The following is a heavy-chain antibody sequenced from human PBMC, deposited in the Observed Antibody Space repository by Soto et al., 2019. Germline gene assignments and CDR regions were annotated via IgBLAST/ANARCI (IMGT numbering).Heavy chain of an antibody. D-gene: IGHD1-26*01. Sequence: ASVTVSCKASGYTFTTYTLQWLRQAPGQSLEWMGWINPGNGDTKYSQKFQGRVTITADKSTSTAYMELSSLRSEDTAVYYCAREAKSGPFDYWGQGTLVTVSS. CDR1: GYTFTTYT. CDR3: AREAKSGPFDY. V-gene: IGHV1-3*01. CDR2: INPGNGDT. J-gene: IGHJ4*02.